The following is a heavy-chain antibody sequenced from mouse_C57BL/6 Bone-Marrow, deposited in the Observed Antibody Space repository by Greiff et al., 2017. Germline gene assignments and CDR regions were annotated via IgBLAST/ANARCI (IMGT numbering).Heavy chain of an antibody. CDR3: ARLGFAGSSGDWYFDV. CDR1: GYTFTSYD. CDR2: IYPRDGST. Sequence: QVQLQQSGPELVKPGASVKLSCKASGYTFTSYDINWVKQRPGQGLEWIGWIYPRDGSTKYNEKFKGKATLTVDTSSSTAYMELHSLTSEDSAVYFCARLGFAGSSGDWYFDVWGTGTTVTVSS. V-gene: IGHV1-85*01. J-gene: IGHJ1*03. D-gene: IGHD1-1*01.